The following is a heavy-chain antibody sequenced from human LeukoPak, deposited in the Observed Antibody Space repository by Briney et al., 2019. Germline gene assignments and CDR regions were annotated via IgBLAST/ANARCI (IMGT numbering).Heavy chain of an antibody. CDR2: INAGNGNT. CDR1: GYTFTSYA. D-gene: IGHD5-12*01. J-gene: IGHJ3*02. Sequence: ASVKVSCKASGYTFTSYAMHWVRQAPGQRLEWMGWINAGNGNTKYSQKFQGRVTITRDTSASTAYMELSSLRSEDTAVYYCAVLSLYSGYDSGAFDIWGQGTMVTVSS. V-gene: IGHV1-3*01. CDR3: AVLSLYSGYDSGAFDI.